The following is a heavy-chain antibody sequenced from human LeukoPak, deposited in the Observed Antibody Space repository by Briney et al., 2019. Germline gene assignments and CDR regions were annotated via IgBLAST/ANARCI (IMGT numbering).Heavy chain of an antibody. CDR1: GFTFSDYY. CDR2: ISSSGSTI. D-gene: IGHD3-3*01. CDR3: ARVTYYDFWSGYRFDP. Sequence: GGSLRLSCAASGFTFSDYYMSWIRQAPGKGLEWVSYISSSGSTIYYADSVKGRFTIPRDNAKNSLYLQMNSLRAEDTAVYYCARVTYYDFWSGYRFDPWGQGTLVTVSS. V-gene: IGHV3-11*04. J-gene: IGHJ5*02.